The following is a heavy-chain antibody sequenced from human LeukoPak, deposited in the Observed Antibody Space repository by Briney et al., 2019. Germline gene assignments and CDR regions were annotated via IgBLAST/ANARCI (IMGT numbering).Heavy chain of an antibody. V-gene: IGHV3-30*02. CDR1: GFTFSSYG. CDR2: IRYDGSSK. Sequence: PGRSLRLSCAASGFTFSSYGIHWVRQAPGKGLEWVAFIRYDGSSKYYVDSVKGRFTISRDNSKNTLYLQMNSLRAEDTAVYFCAKGSGWEASYFYYYMDVWGKGTTVTISS. J-gene: IGHJ6*03. D-gene: IGHD1-26*01. CDR3: AKGSGWEASYFYYYMDV.